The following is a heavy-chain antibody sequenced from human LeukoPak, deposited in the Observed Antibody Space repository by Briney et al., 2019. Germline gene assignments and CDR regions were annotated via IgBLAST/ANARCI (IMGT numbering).Heavy chain of an antibody. CDR3: ARHGPYYYDSSGYSGGPYYFDY. CDR2: IYYSGST. CDR1: GGSISSSSYY. V-gene: IGHV4-39*01. J-gene: IGHJ4*02. Sequence: SETLSLTCTVSGGSISSSSYYWGWIRQPPGKGLEWIGSIYYSGSTYYNPSLKSRVTISVDTSKSQFSLKLSSATAADTAVYYCARHGPYYYDSSGYSGGPYYFDYWGQGTLVTVSS. D-gene: IGHD3-22*01.